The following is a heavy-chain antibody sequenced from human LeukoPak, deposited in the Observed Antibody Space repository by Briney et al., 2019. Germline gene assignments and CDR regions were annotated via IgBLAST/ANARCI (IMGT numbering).Heavy chain of an antibody. V-gene: IGHV3-53*01. Sequence: GGSXXLSXXASGXTVSSDFMGWVRQPPGKGLEWVSIIHSGGDTYYADSVKGRFTISRDSSRTTLYLQMNTLRAEDTAVYYYVQGRGDHWGQGTLVTVSS. J-gene: IGHJ4*02. CDR3: VQGRGDH. D-gene: IGHD1-26*01. CDR2: IHSGGDT. CDR1: GXTVSSDF.